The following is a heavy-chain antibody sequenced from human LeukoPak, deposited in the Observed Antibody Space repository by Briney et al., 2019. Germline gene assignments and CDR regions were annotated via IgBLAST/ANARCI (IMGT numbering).Heavy chain of an antibody. CDR2: IYPGDSDT. CDR1: GYSFTSYW. V-gene: IGHV5-51*01. J-gene: IGHJ6*03. Sequence: GESLKISCKGSGYSFTSYWIGWVRQMPGKGLEWMGIIYPGDSDTRYSPSFQGQVTISADKSISTAYLQWSSLKASDTAMYYGARRADRAGYYYYMDVWGKGTTVTVSS. D-gene: IGHD1-26*01. CDR3: ARRADRAGYYYYMDV.